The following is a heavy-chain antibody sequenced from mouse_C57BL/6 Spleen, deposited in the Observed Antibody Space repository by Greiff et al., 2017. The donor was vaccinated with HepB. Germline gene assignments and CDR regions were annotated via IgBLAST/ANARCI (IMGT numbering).Heavy chain of an antibody. J-gene: IGHJ3*01. CDR1: GYTFTSYG. V-gene: IGHV1-81*01. Sequence: VKLMESGAELARPGASVKLSCKASGYTFTSYGISWVKQRTGQGLEWIGEIYPRSGNTYYNEKFKGKATLTADKSSSTAYMELRSLTSEDSAVYFCARGDHYGSTPAWFAYWGQGTLVTVSA. CDR3: ARGDHYGSTPAWFAY. D-gene: IGHD1-1*01. CDR2: IYPRSGNT.